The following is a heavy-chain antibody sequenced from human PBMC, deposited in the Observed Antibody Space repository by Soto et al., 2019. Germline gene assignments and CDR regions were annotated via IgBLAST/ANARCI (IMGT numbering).Heavy chain of an antibody. CDR1: GGSISSGDYY. Sequence: PSETLSLTCTVSGGSISSGDYYWSWIRQPPGKGLEWIGYIYYSGSTYYNPSLKSRVTISVDTSKNQFSLKLSSVTAADTAAYYCARGGRGDFRSAEGFVDYWGQGTLVTVSS. D-gene: IGHD3-3*01. J-gene: IGHJ4*02. CDR2: IYYSGST. CDR3: ARGGRGDFRSAEGFVDY. V-gene: IGHV4-30-4*01.